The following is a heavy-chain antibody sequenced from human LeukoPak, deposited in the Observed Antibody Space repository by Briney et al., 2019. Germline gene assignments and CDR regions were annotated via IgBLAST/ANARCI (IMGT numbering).Heavy chain of an antibody. D-gene: IGHD6-13*01. Sequence: PGRSLRLSCAASGFTFSSYAMHWVRQAPGKGLEWVAVISYDGSNKYYADSVKGRFTISRDNSKNTLYLQMNSLRAEDTAVYYCARGSSSWSALDYWGQGTLVTVSS. CDR1: GFTFSSYA. CDR2: ISYDGSNK. CDR3: ARGSSSWSALDY. J-gene: IGHJ4*02. V-gene: IGHV3-30*04.